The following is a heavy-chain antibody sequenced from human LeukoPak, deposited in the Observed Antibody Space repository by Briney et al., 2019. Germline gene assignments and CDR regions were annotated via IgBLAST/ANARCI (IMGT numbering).Heavy chain of an antibody. CDR2: MNPNSGNT. CDR1: GYTFTSYA. CDR3: ARGARFGSSWYRLFDY. D-gene: IGHD6-13*01. J-gene: IGHJ4*02. Sequence: ASVKVSCKASGYTFTSYAINWVRQATGQGLEWMGWMNPNSGNTGYAQKFQGRVTMTRNTSISTAYMELSSLRSEDTAVYYCARGARFGSSWYRLFDYWGQGTLVTVSS. V-gene: IGHV1-8*01.